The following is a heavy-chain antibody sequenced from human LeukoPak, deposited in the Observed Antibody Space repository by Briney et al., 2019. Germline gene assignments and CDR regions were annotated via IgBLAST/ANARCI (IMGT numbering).Heavy chain of an antibody. CDR3: ARETSGWYVYYFDY. J-gene: IGHJ4*02. D-gene: IGHD6-19*01. V-gene: IGHV4-34*01. Sequence: NASETLSLTCAVYGGSFSGYYWSWICQPPGKGLEWIGEINHSGSTNYNPSLKSRVTISVDTSKNQFSLKLSSVTAADTAVYYCARETSGWYVYYFDYWGQGTLVTVSS. CDR2: INHSGST. CDR1: GGSFSGYY.